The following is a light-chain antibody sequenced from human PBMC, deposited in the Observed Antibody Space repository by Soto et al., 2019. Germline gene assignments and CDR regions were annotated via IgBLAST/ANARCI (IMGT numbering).Light chain of an antibody. J-gene: IGLJ3*02. Sequence: QSALTQPASVSGSPGQSITISCTGTNSDVGSHNFVSWYQQYPGKAPKLLIYEASKRPSGLSNRFSGSKSGNTASLTISGLQAGDEADYYCCSLTNGATWVFGGGTKLTFL. CDR1: NSDVGSHNF. CDR2: EAS. V-gene: IGLV2-23*01. CDR3: CSLTNGATWV.